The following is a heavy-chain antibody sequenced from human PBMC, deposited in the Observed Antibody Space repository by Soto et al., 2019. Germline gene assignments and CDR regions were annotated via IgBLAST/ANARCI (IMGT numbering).Heavy chain of an antibody. D-gene: IGHD3-3*01. V-gene: IGHV3-30-3*01. CDR3: ARSRSGAVPDSFGY. CDR1: VFIFNRYA. J-gene: IGHJ4*02. Sequence: VQLVESGGRVVQPGRSLRLSCAASVFIFNRYAIHWVRQTPGKGLEWGAVISKDGSVQYYADSVRGRFIISRDKSKDTVDLEMNSLRAEDTAVFYCARSRSGAVPDSFGYWGQGTLVTVSS. CDR2: ISKDGSVQ.